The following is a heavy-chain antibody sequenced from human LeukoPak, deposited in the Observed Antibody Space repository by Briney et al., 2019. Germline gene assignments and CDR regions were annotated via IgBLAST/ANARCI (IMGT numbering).Heavy chain of an antibody. CDR3: ARGRGSGWYGYGMDV. Sequence: SETLSLTCTVSGGSISSYYWSWLRQPPGKGLEWIGYIYYSGSTNYNPSLKSRVTISVDTSKNQFSLKLSSVTAADTAVYYCARGRGSGWYGYGMDVWGQGTTVTVSS. D-gene: IGHD6-19*01. J-gene: IGHJ6*02. CDR1: GGSISSYY. CDR2: IYYSGST. V-gene: IGHV4-59*01.